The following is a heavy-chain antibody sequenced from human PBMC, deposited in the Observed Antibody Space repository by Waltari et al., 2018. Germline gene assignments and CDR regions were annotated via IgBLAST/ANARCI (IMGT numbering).Heavy chain of an antibody. V-gene: IGHV4-39*07. CDR1: GDSISRSSYY. Sequence: QLQLQQSGPGLVKPSETLSLTCTVSGDSISRSSYYWGWIRQPPGKGLEWIGSIYYSGNTYYSPSLTSRVTLSIDTSKDQFSLKLKSVTAADTAVYYCARALVLKDLLFKDAFDIWGQGTMVTVSS. D-gene: IGHD3-10*01. J-gene: IGHJ3*02. CDR3: ARALVLKDLLFKDAFDI. CDR2: IYYSGNT.